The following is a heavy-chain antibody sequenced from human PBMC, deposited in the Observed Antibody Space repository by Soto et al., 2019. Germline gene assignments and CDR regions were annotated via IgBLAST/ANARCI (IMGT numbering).Heavy chain of an antibody. CDR2: IYHSGST. D-gene: IGHD5-18*01. Sequence: QLQLQESGPGLVRPSETLSLTCTVSGGSISSSSYYWGWLRQPPGKGLGWIATIYHSGSTYYNPSLKSRVTISVDTSKNQLSLKMTSVNATDTAVYDCAGHVDVPMVPFEAWGQGTQVSVPA. CDR3: AGHVDVPMVPFEA. V-gene: IGHV4-39*01. CDR1: GGSISSSSYY. J-gene: IGHJ5*02.